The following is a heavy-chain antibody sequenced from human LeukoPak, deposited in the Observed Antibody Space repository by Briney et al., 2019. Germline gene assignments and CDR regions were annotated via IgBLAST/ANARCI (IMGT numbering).Heavy chain of an antibody. Sequence: GGSLRLSCAASGFSFSSYWMSWVRQAPGKGLEWVANIKQDGSEKYYVDSVKGRFTISRDNAKNSLSLQMNSLRAEDTAVYYCARAHIGAARGTFDIWGRGTMVTVSS. D-gene: IGHD6-13*01. CDR1: GFSFSSYW. V-gene: IGHV3-7*01. CDR2: IKQDGSEK. J-gene: IGHJ3*02. CDR3: ARAHIGAARGTFDI.